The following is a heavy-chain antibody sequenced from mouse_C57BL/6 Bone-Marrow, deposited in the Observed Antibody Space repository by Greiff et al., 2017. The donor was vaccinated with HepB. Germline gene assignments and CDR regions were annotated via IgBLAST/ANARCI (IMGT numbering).Heavy chain of an antibody. V-gene: IGHV1-26*01. J-gene: IGHJ1*03. D-gene: IGHD2-5*01. CDR3: ISYSNLRWYFDV. Sequence: EVQLQQSGPELVKPGASVKISCKASGYTFTDYYMNWVKQRHGKSLEWIGDINPNNGGTSYNQQFKGKATLTVDKSSSTAFMELRSLTSEDSAVYCCISYSNLRWYFDVWGTGTTVTVAS. CDR2: INPNNGGT. CDR1: GYTFTDYY.